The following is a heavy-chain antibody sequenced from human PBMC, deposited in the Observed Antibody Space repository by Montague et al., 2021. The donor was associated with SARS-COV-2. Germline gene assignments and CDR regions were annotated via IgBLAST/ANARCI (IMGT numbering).Heavy chain of an antibody. J-gene: IGHJ4*02. V-gene: IGHV3-7*01. Sequence: SLRLSCAASGFTFSDYWMTWVRQAPGKGPEWVATINEDGSEKYSVDSVKGRFTISRDNSKNSLYLQMKSLRAEDTAVYYCARAMKTFGPWGQGTLLTVSS. CDR3: ARAMKTFGP. CDR1: GFTFSDYW. D-gene: IGHD3-16*01. CDR2: INEDGSEK.